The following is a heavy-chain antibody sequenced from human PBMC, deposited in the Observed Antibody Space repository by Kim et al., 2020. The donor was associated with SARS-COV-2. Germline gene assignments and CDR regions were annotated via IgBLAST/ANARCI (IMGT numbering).Heavy chain of an antibody. Sequence: GGSLRLSCVAPGFTFSSYTMHWVRQASGKGLEWVALISYDGNNKDSADSVKGRFTISRDNSKNTLYLQMNSLRVEDTATSHCARGDYGVSGYYY. CDR1: GFTFSSYT. V-gene: IGHV3-30-3*01. D-gene: IGHD3-22*01. CDR2: ISYDGNNK. CDR3: ARGDYGVSGYYY. J-gene: IGHJ6*01.